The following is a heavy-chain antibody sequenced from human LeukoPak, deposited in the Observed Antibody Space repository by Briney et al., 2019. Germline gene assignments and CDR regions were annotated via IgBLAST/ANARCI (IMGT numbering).Heavy chain of an antibody. CDR2: IYPGDSDT. J-gene: IGHJ4*02. Sequence: GESLKISCKGSGYSFTSYWIGWVRQMPGKGLEWMGIIYPGDSDTRYSTSFQGQVTISADKSISPAYLQWSSLEASDTAMYSCERHAQDYSDYEYYFDYWGQGTMVTVSS. CDR3: ERHAQDYSDYEYYFDY. V-gene: IGHV5-51*01. D-gene: IGHD4-11*01. CDR1: GYSFTSYW.